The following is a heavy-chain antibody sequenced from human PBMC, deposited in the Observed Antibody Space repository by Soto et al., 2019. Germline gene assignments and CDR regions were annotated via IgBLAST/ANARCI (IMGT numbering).Heavy chain of an antibody. D-gene: IGHD4-17*01. CDR2: ISGTGGST. Sequence: GGSLRLSCAASGFTFTSYAMTWVRQAPGKGLEWVSGISGTGGSTYYADSVKGRFTISRDKSKNTLYLHVNSLRAEDTAVYYCARGSAYSDYDLEYWGQGTLVTVSS. CDR3: ARGSAYSDYDLEY. CDR1: GFTFTSYA. J-gene: IGHJ4*02. V-gene: IGHV3-23*01.